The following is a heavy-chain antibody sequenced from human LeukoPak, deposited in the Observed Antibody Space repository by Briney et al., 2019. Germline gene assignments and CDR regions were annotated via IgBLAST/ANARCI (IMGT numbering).Heavy chain of an antibody. Sequence: SETLSLTCTVSGYSISSGYYWGWIRQPPGKGLEWIGSIYHSGSTYYNPSLKSRGTISVDTSKNQFSLKLSSVTAADTAVYYCARGTYYYYYMDVWGKGTTVTVSS. CDR2: IYHSGST. J-gene: IGHJ6*03. V-gene: IGHV4-38-2*02. CDR1: GYSISSGYY. CDR3: ARGTYYYYYMDV.